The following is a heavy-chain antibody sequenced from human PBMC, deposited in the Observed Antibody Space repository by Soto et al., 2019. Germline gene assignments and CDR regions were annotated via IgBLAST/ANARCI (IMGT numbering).Heavy chain of an antibody. V-gene: IGHV3-48*03. CDR3: ARDNYYDSSGYYRLTYDAFDI. J-gene: IGHJ3*02. CDR1: GFTFSSYE. D-gene: IGHD3-22*01. CDR2: ISSSGSTI. Sequence: PGGSLRLSCAASGFTFSSYEMNWVRQAPGKGLEWVSYISSSGSTIYYADSVKGRFTISRDNAKNSLYLQMNSLRAEDTAVYFCARDNYYDSSGYYRLTYDAFDICGQGTMVTV.